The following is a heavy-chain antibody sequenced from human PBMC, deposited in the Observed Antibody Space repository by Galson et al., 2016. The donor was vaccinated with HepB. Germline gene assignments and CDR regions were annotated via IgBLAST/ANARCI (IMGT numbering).Heavy chain of an antibody. J-gene: IGHJ4*02. D-gene: IGHD4/OR15-4a*01. CDR1: GFTFSNYH. Sequence: SLRLSCAASGFTFSNYHMNWVRQAPGKGLEWVSFISSSTTYIFYADSVKGRFTISRDNSKNILYLQMDSLRTEDTALYYCARDDYSGGRGSPDYWGQGTLVTVS. V-gene: IGHV3-21*04. CDR2: ISSSTTYI. CDR3: ARDDYSGGRGSPDY.